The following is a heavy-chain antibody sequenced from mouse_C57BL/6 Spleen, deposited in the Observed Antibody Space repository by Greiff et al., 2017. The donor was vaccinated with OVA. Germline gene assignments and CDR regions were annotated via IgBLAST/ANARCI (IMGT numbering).Heavy chain of an antibody. D-gene: IGHD1-1*01. J-gene: IGHJ4*01. CDR3: ARRGVTTVVAGGYAMDY. Sequence: QVQLQQPGAELVKPGASVKLSCKASGYTFTSYWMQWVNQRPGQGLEWIGEIDPSDSYTNYNQKFKGKATLTVDTSSSTAYMQLSSLTSEDSAVYYCARRGVTTVVAGGYAMDYWGQGTSVTVSS. CDR2: IDPSDSYT. CDR1: GYTFTSYW. V-gene: IGHV1-50*01.